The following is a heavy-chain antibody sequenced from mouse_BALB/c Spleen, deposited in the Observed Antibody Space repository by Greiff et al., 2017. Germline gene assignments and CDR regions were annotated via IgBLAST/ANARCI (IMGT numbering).Heavy chain of an antibody. J-gene: IGHJ2*01. Sequence: EVQGVESGGGLVKPGGSLKLSCAASGFTFSSYAMSWVRQTPEKRLEWVASISSGGSTYYPDSVKGRFTISRDNARNILYLQMSSLRSEDTAMYYCARGIHYYGYFDYWGQGTTLTVSS. V-gene: IGHV5-6-5*01. D-gene: IGHD1-2*01. CDR3: ARGIHYYGYFDY. CDR2: ISSGGST. CDR1: GFTFSSYA.